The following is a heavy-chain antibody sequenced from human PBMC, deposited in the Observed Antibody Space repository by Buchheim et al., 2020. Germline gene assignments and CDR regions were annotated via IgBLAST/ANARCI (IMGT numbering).Heavy chain of an antibody. Sequence: QVQLVESGGGVVQPGRSLRLSCAAPGFTFSNFAMHWVRQAPGKGLEWVAVISYDGSNKYYADSVKGRFTISSDNSKNTLYLQMNSLRAEDTAVYYCARDRTGTRDYYYGMDVWGQGTT. CDR2: ISYDGSNK. CDR1: GFTFSNFA. V-gene: IGHV3-30*04. CDR3: ARDRTGTRDYYYGMDV. D-gene: IGHD1-7*01. J-gene: IGHJ6*02.